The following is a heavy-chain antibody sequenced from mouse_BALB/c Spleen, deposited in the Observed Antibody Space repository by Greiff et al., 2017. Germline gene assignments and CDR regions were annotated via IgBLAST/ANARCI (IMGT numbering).Heavy chain of an antibody. CDR1: GFSLTSYG. J-gene: IGHJ4*01. CDR3: ARGGPYAMDY. V-gene: IGHV2-9*02. D-gene: IGHD1-1*02. CDR2: IWAGGST. Sequence: VQLVESGPGLVAPSQSLSITCTVSGFSLTSYGVHWVRQPPGKGLEWLGVIWAGGSTNYNSALMSRLSISKDNSKSQVFLKMNSLQTDDTAMYYCARGGPYAMDYWGQGTSVTVSS.